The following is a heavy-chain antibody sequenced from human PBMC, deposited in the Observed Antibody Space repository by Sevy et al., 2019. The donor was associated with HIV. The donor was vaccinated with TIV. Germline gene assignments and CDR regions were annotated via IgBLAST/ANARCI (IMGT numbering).Heavy chain of an antibody. CDR3: VRALLKADSL. Sequence: GGSLRLSCAASGFNIRAHWMLWVRQAPGKGLEWVANINEDGSTKYYLDSVKVRFTISRDNAENSAFLQMNSLRVEDTAVYYCVRALLKADSLWGQGTLVTVSS. D-gene: IGHD1-26*01. CDR2: INEDGSTK. V-gene: IGHV3-7*01. CDR1: GFNIRAHW. J-gene: IGHJ4*02.